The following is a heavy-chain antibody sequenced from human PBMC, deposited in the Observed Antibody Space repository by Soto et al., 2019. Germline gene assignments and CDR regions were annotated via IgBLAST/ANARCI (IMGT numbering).Heavy chain of an antibody. J-gene: IGHJ5*02. CDR2: INAGNGNK. CDR1: GYTFTSYA. Sequence: QVQLVQSGAEVKKPGASVKVSCKASGYTFTSYAMHWVRQAPGQRLEWMGWINAGNGNKKYSQKFQGRVTITRDTSASTAYMELSSLRSEDTAVYYCARDRMYSSGWYSWFDPWGQGTLVTVSS. CDR3: ARDRMYSSGWYSWFDP. V-gene: IGHV1-3*01. D-gene: IGHD6-19*01.